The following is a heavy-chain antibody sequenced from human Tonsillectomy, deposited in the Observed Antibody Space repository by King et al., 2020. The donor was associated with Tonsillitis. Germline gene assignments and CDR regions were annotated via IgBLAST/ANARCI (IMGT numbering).Heavy chain of an antibody. CDR2: INHSGST. CDR1: GGSFSGYY. CDR3: SRKXXXXXXGARXXXAXXX. J-gene: IGHJ3*02. V-gene: IGHV4-34*01. D-gene: IGHD3-10*01. Sequence: VQLQQWGAGLLKPSETLSLTCAVYGGSFSGYYWSWIRQPPGKGLEWIGEINHSGSTNYNPSLKSRVTISVDTSKNQFSLKLSSVTAADTAVYYCSRKXXXXXXGARXXXAXXXXGQGTMXTVSS.